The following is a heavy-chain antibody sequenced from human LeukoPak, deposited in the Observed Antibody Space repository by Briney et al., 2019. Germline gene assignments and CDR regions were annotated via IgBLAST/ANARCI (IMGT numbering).Heavy chain of an antibody. D-gene: IGHD5-12*01. J-gene: IGHJ6*02. V-gene: IGHV3-30*18. CDR3: AKEKVVGYQLRGGSRYYFYGMDV. CDR2: ISYDGSNK. Sequence: GGSLRLSCAASGFAFNIYGMHWVRQAPAKGLEWVAVISYDGSNKYYAGSVKGRSTISRDNSKNTLYLQLNRLRAEDTAVYYGAKEKVVGYQLRGGSRYYFYGMDVGGQGTTVTVSS. CDR1: GFAFNIYG.